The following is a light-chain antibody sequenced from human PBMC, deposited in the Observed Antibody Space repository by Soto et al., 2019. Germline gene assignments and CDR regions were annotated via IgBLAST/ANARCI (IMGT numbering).Light chain of an antibody. J-gene: IGLJ1*01. Sequence: QSALTQPPSASGSPGQSVTISCTGTSSDVGSYNYVSWYQQYPGKAPKLMIYEVSKRPSGVPDRFSGSKSGNTASLTVSGLQAEDEADYYCSSYAGGKNFYVFGTGTKVTVL. CDR3: SSYAGGKNFYV. CDR2: EVS. V-gene: IGLV2-8*01. CDR1: SSDVGSYNY.